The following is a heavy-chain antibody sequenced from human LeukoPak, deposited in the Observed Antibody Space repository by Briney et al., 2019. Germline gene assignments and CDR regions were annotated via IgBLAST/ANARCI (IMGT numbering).Heavy chain of an antibody. D-gene: IGHD3-22*01. J-gene: IGHJ3*02. V-gene: IGHV3-23*01. CDR2: ISGRGVST. CDR3: AKDVFGDYYDSSGYIDAFDI. Sequence: GGSLGLSFAASGFTFSSYAMSWVRRAPGKWLEGVSAISGRGVSTYYSNPVKGRFTTSRDKSTNTMYLQMNSLRDEHKALYFCAKDVFGDYYDSSGYIDAFDIWGQGTMVTVSS. CDR1: GFTFSSYA.